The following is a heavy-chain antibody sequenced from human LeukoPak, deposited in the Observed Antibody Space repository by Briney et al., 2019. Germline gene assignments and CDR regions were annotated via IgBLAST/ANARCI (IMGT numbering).Heavy chain of an antibody. V-gene: IGHV1-3*04. CDR3: ARDPTPLRGTSDNWLDP. CDR2: INTGNGNT. Sequence: ASVKVSCKASGYTFTNYAMHWVRQAPGQRLEWMGWINTGNGNTKYSQEFQGRVTITRDTSANTAYMELSSLRSDDTAVYYCARDPTPLRGTSDNWLDPWGQGALVTVSS. D-gene: IGHD2-2*01. J-gene: IGHJ5*02. CDR1: GYTFTNYA.